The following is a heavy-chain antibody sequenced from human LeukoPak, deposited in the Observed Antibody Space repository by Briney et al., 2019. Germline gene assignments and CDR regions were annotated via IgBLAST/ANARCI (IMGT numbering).Heavy chain of an antibody. D-gene: IGHD2-2*01. CDR2: LYHPDST. V-gene: IGHV4-38-2*01. CDR1: GYPINNAYY. CDR3: ARQYDSYFYYYLDL. Sequence: SEALSLTCGVSGYPINNAYYWVWIRQPPGRGLEWIGSLYHPDSTYYNPSLKSRVTMSVDTSRNQFSLRLSFVTAADTAVYYCARQYDSYFYYYLDLWGTGTTVTVSS. J-gene: IGHJ6*03.